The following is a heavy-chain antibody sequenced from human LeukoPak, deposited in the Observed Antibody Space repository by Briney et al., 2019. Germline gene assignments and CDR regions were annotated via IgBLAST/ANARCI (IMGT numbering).Heavy chain of an antibody. CDR3: ARGLRGYSYGY. J-gene: IGHJ4*02. D-gene: IGHD5-18*01. V-gene: IGHV4-61*08. Sequence: SETLSLTCTVSGGSISSSGYYWSWTRQPPGKGLEWIGYIYYSGSTNYNPSLKSRVTISVDTSKNQFSLKLSSVTAADTAVYYCARGLRGYSYGYWGQGTLVTVSS. CDR2: IYYSGST. CDR1: GGSISSSGYY.